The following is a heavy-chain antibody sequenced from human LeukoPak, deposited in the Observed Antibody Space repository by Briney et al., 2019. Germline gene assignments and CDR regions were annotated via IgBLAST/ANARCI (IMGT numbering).Heavy chain of an antibody. CDR3: ARIGYYGSGSYSGYYYYYMDV. V-gene: IGHV4-59*01. CDR1: GGSISSYY. J-gene: IGHJ6*03. CDR2: IYYSGST. Sequence: SETLSLTCTVSGGSISSYYWSWIRQPPGKGLEWIGYIYYSGSTNYNPSLKSRVTISVDTSKNQFSLKLSSVTAADTAVYYCARIGYYGSGSYSGYYYYYMDVWGKGTTVTVSS. D-gene: IGHD3-10*01.